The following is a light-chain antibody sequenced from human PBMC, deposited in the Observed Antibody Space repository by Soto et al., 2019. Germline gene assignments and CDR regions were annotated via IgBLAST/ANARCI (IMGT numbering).Light chain of an antibody. Sequence: EIVLTQSPATLSLSPGERATLSCRASQSVSIYLAWYQQKTGQAPRLRVYDASSRATGIPARFSGSVSGTDFTLTISSLEPEDFAVYYCQQRSNWPPSFGQGTRLEIK. CDR1: QSVSIY. V-gene: IGKV3-11*01. J-gene: IGKJ5*01. CDR2: DAS. CDR3: QQRSNWPPS.